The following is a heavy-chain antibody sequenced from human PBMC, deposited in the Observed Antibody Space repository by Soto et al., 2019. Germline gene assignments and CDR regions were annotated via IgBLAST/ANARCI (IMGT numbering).Heavy chain of an antibody. V-gene: IGHV1-69*02. CDR3: ATNYGSGSTQFDF. Sequence: QVQLVQSGAEVKKPGSSVKVSCTASEGTFNSYTISWVRQAPGQGLEWMGRVVPILGMADFARKFQGRVMITADKSTNTAYMMLSSLRSDDTAVYYCATNYGSGSTQFDFWGQGTLVTVSS. CDR1: EGTFNSYT. D-gene: IGHD3-10*01. CDR2: VVPILGMA. J-gene: IGHJ4*02.